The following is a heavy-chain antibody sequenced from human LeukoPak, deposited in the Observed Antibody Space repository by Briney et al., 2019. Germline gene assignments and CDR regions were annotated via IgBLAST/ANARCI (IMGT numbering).Heavy chain of an antibody. CDR3: AKVRWGSDNALDS. D-gene: IGHD3-16*01. Sequence: GRSQRLSWAPSGFPFSDYGMYWVRQAPGKGLEWLAVISHDVNNKYYADSVKGRITISRDNSMNTLYLQMNSLRAEDTAVYYCAKVRWGSDNALDSWGQGTLVAGSS. J-gene: IGHJ4*02. V-gene: IGHV3-30*18. CDR1: GFPFSDYG. CDR2: ISHDVNNK.